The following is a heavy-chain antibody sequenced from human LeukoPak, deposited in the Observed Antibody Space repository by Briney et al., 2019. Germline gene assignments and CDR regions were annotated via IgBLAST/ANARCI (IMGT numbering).Heavy chain of an antibody. Sequence: GGSLRLSCAASGFTFSNYAMTWVRQAPGKGLEWVSVISGSGGSTCHADSVKGRFTISRDNSKNTLYLQVNSLRAEDTAVYYCAKGRGTFWSGLVSDYWGQGTLVTVSS. J-gene: IGHJ4*02. CDR2: ISGSGGST. CDR3: AKGRGTFWSGLVSDY. D-gene: IGHD3-3*01. V-gene: IGHV3-23*01. CDR1: GFTFSNYA.